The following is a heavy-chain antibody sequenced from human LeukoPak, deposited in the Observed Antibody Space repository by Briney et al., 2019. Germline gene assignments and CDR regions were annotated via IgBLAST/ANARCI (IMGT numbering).Heavy chain of an antibody. Sequence: SVKVSCKASGGTFSSYAISWVRQAPGQGLEWMGGIIPIFGTANYAQKFQGRVTITADKSTSTAYMELSSLRSEDTAVYYCARDRKGIAATGTYGYWGQGTLVTVSS. J-gene: IGHJ4*02. D-gene: IGHD6-13*01. CDR2: IIPIFGTA. CDR3: ARDRKGIAATGTYGY. CDR1: GGTFSSYA. V-gene: IGHV1-69*06.